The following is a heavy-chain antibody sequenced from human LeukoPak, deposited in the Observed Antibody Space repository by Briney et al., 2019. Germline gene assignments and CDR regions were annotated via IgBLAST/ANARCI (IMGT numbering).Heavy chain of an antibody. CDR1: GGSVNSGDYY. D-gene: IGHD4-17*01. J-gene: IGHJ4*02. Sequence: SETLSLTCTVSGGSVNSGDYYWSWIRQPPGKGLEWIGYIYYSGSTYYNPSLKSRVTISVDTSKNQFSLNLTSVTAADTAVYYCARDWHYGDYDYWGQGTLVTVSS. V-gene: IGHV4-30-4*01. CDR3: ARDWHYGDYDY. CDR2: IYYSGST.